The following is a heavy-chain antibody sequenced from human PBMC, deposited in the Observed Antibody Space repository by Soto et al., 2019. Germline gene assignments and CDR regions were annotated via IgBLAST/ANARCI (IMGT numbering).Heavy chain of an antibody. D-gene: IGHD1-1*01. Sequence: QVHLVQSGAEVKKPGASVKVTCKGSGYGFTTYGITWVRQATGQGLEWMGWISAHNGNTNYAQKLQGRVTVTRDTSTSTAYMELRSLRSDDTAVYHCARGRYGDYWGQGALVTVSS. CDR2: ISAHNGNT. V-gene: IGHV1-18*01. CDR3: ARGRYGDY. J-gene: IGHJ4*02. CDR1: GYGFTTYG.